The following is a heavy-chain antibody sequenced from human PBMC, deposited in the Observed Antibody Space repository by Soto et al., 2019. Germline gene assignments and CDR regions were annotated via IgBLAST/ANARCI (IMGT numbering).Heavy chain of an antibody. CDR3: ANKVPMVRGVIMSSHWFDP. V-gene: IGHV3-23*01. CDR2: ISGSGGST. D-gene: IGHD3-10*01. CDR1: GSGFTFSSYA. Sequence: GGSLRLSCAASGSGFTFSSYAMSWVRQAPGKGLEWVSAISGSGGSTYYADSVKGRFTISRDNSKNTLYPQMNSLRAEDTAVYYCANKVPMVRGVIMSSHWFDPWGQGTLVTVSS. J-gene: IGHJ5*02.